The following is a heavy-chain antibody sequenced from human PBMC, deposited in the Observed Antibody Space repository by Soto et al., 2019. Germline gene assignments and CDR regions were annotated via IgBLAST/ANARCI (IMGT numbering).Heavy chain of an antibody. CDR3: ARDSKRGYSGYDKLDY. D-gene: IGHD5-12*01. CDR2: IYYSGST. CDR1: GGSISSYY. V-gene: IGHV4-59*01. J-gene: IGHJ4*02. Sequence: QVQLQESGPGLVKPSETLSLTCTVSGGSISSYYWTWIRQPPGKGLEWIGYIYYSGSTNYNPSLKSRVPISVDTSKNQFSLKLSSVTAADTAVYYCARDSKRGYSGYDKLDYWGQGTLVTVSS.